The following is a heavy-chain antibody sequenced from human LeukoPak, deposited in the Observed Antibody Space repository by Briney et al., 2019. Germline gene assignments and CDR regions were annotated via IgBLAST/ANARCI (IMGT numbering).Heavy chain of an antibody. V-gene: IGHV3-48*03. CDR3: AKGVDYDILTGYSETFDY. CDR1: GFTFSSYE. D-gene: IGHD3-9*01. Sequence: PGGSLRLSCAASGFTFSSYEMNWVRQAPGKGLEWVSYISSSGSTIYYADSVKGRFTISRDNAKNSLYLQMNSLRAEDTAVYYCAKGVDYDILTGYSETFDYWGQGTLVTVSS. CDR2: ISSSGSTI. J-gene: IGHJ4*02.